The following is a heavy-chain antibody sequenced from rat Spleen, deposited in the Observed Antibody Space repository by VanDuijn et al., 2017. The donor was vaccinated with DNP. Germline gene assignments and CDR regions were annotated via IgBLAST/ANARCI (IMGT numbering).Heavy chain of an antibody. CDR1: GFTFSDYY. Sequence: EVQLVESGGGLVQPGRSLKLSCAASGFTFSDYYMAWVRQAPTRGLEWVATSIYDDSGTYYPDSVKGRFTISRDNEKSTLYLQMDRLRSEDTATYYCATLGVGTYYGDYWGQGVMVTVSS. CDR3: ATLGVGTYYGDY. CDR2: SIYDDSGT. J-gene: IGHJ2*01. D-gene: IGHD5-1*01. V-gene: IGHV5S10*01.